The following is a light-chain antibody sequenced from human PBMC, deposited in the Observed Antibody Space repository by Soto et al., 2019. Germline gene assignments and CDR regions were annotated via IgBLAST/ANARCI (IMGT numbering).Light chain of an antibody. CDR1: SSNLGSGFD. CDR2: YND. Sequence: QSVLTQPPSVSGAPGKRVTISCTGSSSNLGSGFDVHWYQQLPGTAPKLLIYYNDNRPSGVPDRFSGSKSGTSASLAITGLQADDEADYYCQSYDSSLSGHVVFGGGTKVTVL. CDR3: QSYDSSLSGHVV. J-gene: IGLJ2*01. V-gene: IGLV1-40*01.